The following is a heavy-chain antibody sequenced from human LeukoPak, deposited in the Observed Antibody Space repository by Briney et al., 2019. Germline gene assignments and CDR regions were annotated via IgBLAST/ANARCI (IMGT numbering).Heavy chain of an antibody. CDR2: IYYSGNT. Sequence: PSETLSLTCTVSGGSINTRYWNWIRQPPGKGLEWIGYIYYSGNTNYNPSLKSRVTISVDTSKNQFSLKVTSVTAADTAVYYCTSSPLGASRVYFHYWGQGTLVTVSS. J-gene: IGHJ4*02. D-gene: IGHD6-13*01. CDR1: GGSINTRY. V-gene: IGHV4-59*11. CDR3: TSSPLGASRVYFHY.